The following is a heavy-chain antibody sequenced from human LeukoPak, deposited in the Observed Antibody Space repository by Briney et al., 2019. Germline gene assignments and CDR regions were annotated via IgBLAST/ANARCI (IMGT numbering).Heavy chain of an antibody. Sequence: PSETLSLTCAVYGGSFSGYYWSWIRQPPGKGLEWIGEINHSGSTNYNPSLKSRVTISVDTSKNQFSLKLSSVTAADTAGYYCAXXXRQQLPLYYFDYWGQGTLVTVSS. CDR2: INHSGST. D-gene: IGHD6-13*01. V-gene: IGHV4-34*01. J-gene: IGHJ4*02. CDR3: AXXXRQQLPLYYFDY. CDR1: GGSFSGYY.